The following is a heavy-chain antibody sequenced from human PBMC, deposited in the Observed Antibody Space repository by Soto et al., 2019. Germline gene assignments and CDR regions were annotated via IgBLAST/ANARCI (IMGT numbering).Heavy chain of an antibody. J-gene: IGHJ4*02. CDR3: ARGYGSSWYGPGSYYFDY. Sequence: SLRRSCAASGFTFSSYAMHWVRQAPGKGLEWVAVISYDGSNKYYADSVKGRFTISRDNSKNTLYLQMNSLRAEDTAVYYCARGYGSSWYGPGSYYFDYWGQGTLVTVSS. CDR2: ISYDGSNK. V-gene: IGHV3-30-3*01. CDR1: GFTFSSYA. D-gene: IGHD6-13*01.